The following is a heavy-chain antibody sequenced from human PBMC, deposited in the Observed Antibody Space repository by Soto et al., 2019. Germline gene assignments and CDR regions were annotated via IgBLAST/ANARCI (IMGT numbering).Heavy chain of an antibody. D-gene: IGHD3-10*01. CDR3: SSRVTDAPT. Sequence: SETLSLTCAVSGASISSGWWTWVRQPPGKGLEWIGETLYSRRTNYNSSLNSRVTISIDKSKKQFSLNLSSVTAADTAVYYCSSRVTDAPTWGQGNLVTVSS. CDR1: GASISSGW. CDR2: TLYSRRT. V-gene: IGHV4-4*02. J-gene: IGHJ5*02.